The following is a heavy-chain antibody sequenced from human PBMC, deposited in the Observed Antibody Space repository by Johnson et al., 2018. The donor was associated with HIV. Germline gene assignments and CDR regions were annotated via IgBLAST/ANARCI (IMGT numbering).Heavy chain of an antibody. D-gene: IGHD6-25*01. Sequence: QVQLVESVGGLVQPGRSLRLSCAASGFTFSSYAMHWVRQAPGKGLEWVTLISYDGSNKYYADSVKGRFTLSRDNSKNTLYLQMNSLRAEDTAFYYCARDETQRRYALTAFDIWGQGTLVTVSS. CDR2: ISYDGSNK. CDR3: ARDETQRRYALTAFDI. J-gene: IGHJ3*02. V-gene: IGHV3-30*04. CDR1: GFTFSSYA.